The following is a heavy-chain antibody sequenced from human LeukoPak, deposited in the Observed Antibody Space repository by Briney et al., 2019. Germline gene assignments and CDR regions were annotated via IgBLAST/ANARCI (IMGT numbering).Heavy chain of an antibody. CDR3: ARDYTGTYPLDH. V-gene: IGHV3-7*03. J-gene: IGHJ4*02. Sequence: GGSLRLSCAASGFSLNDYWVTWIRQIPGKGLEWVANINGDESQKYYVNSVKGRFTISRDNAKDSVYLEMNSLKSDDTAVYYCARDYTGTYPLDHWGQGTLVTVSS. CDR2: INGDESQK. D-gene: IGHD3-16*02. CDR1: GFSLNDYW.